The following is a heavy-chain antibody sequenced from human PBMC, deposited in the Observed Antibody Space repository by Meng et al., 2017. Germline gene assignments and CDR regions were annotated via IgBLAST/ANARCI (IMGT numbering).Heavy chain of an antibody. V-gene: IGHV3-23*01. J-gene: IGHJ6*02. CDR1: GFTFSSYA. CDR2: ISGSGGST. CDR3: AKGGLSSGWYDVFYYYYYGMDV. Sequence: GGSLRLSCAASGFTFSSYAMNWVRQAPGKGLEWVSAISGSGGSTYYADSVRGRFTISRDNSKNTLYLQMNSLRAEDTAVYYCAKGGLSSGWYDVFYYYYYGMDVWGQGTTVT. D-gene: IGHD6-19*01.